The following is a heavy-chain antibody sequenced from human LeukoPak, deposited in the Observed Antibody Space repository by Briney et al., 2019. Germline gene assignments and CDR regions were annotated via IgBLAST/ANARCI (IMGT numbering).Heavy chain of an antibody. CDR2: INPSGGST. J-gene: IGHJ4*02. CDR3: ARGGGGVAGQLSPDY. D-gene: IGHD6-19*01. Sequence: GASVKVSCKASEYTFTSYYMHWVRQAPGQGLEGMGIINPSGGSTSYAQKFQGRVTMTRDTSTYTVYMELSSLRSEDTAVYYCARGGGGVAGQLSPDYWGQGTLVTVSP. CDR1: EYTFTSYY. V-gene: IGHV1-46*01.